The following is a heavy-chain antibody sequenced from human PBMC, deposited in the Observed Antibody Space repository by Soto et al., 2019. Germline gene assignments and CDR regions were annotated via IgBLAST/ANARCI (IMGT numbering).Heavy chain of an antibody. V-gene: IGHV4-59*08. CDR3: ARHWGYSDRVRAFDY. J-gene: IGHJ4*02. CDR2: IYYSGST. D-gene: IGHD1-26*01. Sequence: TSETLSLTCTVSGGSISSYYWSWIRQLPGKGLEWIGYIYYSGSTNYNPSLKSRITISVDTSKNQFSLKLSSVTAADTAVYYCARHWGYSDRVRAFDYWGQGTLVTVSS. CDR1: GGSISSYY.